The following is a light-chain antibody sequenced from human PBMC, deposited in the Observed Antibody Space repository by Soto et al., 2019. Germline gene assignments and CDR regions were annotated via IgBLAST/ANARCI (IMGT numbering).Light chain of an antibody. V-gene: IGKV1-5*01. Sequence: MQMTQSPSALSAAVGDRVTSTSRASQSISRWLAWYQQKPGKAPRLLIYTASTLESGVPSRFSASGSGTEFTLTISSLHPDDFATYHCQGYNNYSRFGQGAKVDIK. CDR3: QGYNNYSR. CDR1: QSISRW. CDR2: TAS. J-gene: IGKJ1*01.